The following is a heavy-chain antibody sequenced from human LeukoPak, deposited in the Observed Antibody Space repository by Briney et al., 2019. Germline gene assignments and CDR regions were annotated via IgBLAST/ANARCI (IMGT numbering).Heavy chain of an antibody. CDR2: IYTSGST. CDR3: ARGLRYVYYFDY. Sequence: SETLSLTCTVSGGSISSGSYYWSWIRQPAGKGLEWIGRIYTSGSTNYNPSLKSRVTISVDTSKNQFSLKLSSVTAADTAVYYCARGLRYVYYFDYWGQGTLVTVSS. V-gene: IGHV4-61*02. J-gene: IGHJ4*02. D-gene: IGHD3-9*01. CDR1: GGSISSGSYY.